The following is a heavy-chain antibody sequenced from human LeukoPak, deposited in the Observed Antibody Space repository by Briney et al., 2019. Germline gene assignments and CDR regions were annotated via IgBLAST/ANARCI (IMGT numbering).Heavy chain of an antibody. J-gene: IGHJ3*02. CDR3: ARERIGQDAFDI. CDR1: GGSISSYY. V-gene: IGHV4-59*01. Sequence: SETLSLTCTVSGGSISSYYWSWIRQPPGKGLEWIGYIYYSGSTNYNPSLKNRVTISVDTSKNQFSLKLSSVTAADTAVYYCARERIGQDAFDIWGQGTMVTVSS. CDR2: IYYSGST. D-gene: IGHD2/OR15-2a*01.